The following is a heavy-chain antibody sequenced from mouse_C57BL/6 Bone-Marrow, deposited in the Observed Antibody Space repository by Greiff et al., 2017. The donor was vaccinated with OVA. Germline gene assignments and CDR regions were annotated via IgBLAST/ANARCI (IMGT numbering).Heavy chain of an antibody. D-gene: IGHD2-5*01. V-gene: IGHV3-6*01. CDR1: GYSITSGYY. CDR3: ARGGGYSNLFAY. Sequence: EVKLVESGPGLVKPSQSLSLTCSVTGYSITSGYYWNWIRQFPGNKLEWMGYISYDGSNNYNPSLKNRISITRDTSKNQFFLKLNSVTTEDTATYYCARGGGYSNLFAYWGQGTLVTVSA. J-gene: IGHJ3*01. CDR2: ISYDGSN.